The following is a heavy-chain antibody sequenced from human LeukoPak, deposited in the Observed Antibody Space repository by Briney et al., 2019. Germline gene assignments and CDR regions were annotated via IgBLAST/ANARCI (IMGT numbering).Heavy chain of an antibody. D-gene: IGHD3-3*01. Sequence: GRSLRLSCAASGFTFSSYGMHWVRQAPGKGLEWVAVISYDGSNKYYADSVKGRFTISRDNSKNTLYLQMNSLRAEDTAVYYCARESGPDFWSGYRYYFDYWGQGTLVTVSS. V-gene: IGHV3-30*19. CDR3: ARESGPDFWSGYRYYFDY. CDR2: ISYDGSNK. J-gene: IGHJ4*02. CDR1: GFTFSSYG.